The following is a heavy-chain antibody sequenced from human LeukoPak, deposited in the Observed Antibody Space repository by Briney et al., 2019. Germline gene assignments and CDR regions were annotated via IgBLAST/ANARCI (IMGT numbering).Heavy chain of an antibody. CDR1: GGSFSGHY. Sequence: SETLSLTCAVYGGSFSGHYWTWVRQSPGKGLEWIGEINQSGGTNYNPSVKSRFTISVDTSKNQFSLTVTSVTAADTALCYCARRRDWNDVLDYWGQGTLVTVSS. CDR2: INQSGGT. J-gene: IGHJ4*02. D-gene: IGHD1-1*01. CDR3: ARRRDWNDVLDY. V-gene: IGHV4-34*01.